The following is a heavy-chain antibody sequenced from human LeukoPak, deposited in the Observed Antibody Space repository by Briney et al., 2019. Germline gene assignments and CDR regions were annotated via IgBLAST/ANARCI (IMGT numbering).Heavy chain of an antibody. Sequence: ASVKVSCKASGYTYTSYGVSWVRQAPGQGLEWMGGIIPIFGTANYAQKFQGRVTITADESTSTAYMELSSLRSEDTAVYYCATFAGTYYYFDYWGQGTLVTVSS. CDR3: ATFAGTYYYFDY. CDR1: GYTYTSYG. CDR2: IIPIFGTA. D-gene: IGHD6-13*01. J-gene: IGHJ4*02. V-gene: IGHV1-69*13.